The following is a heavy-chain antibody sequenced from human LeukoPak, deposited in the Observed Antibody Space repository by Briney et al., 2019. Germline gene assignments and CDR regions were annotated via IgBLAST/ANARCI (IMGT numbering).Heavy chain of an antibody. CDR1: GFTVSSRY. CDR3: ARENYGGESYFDY. D-gene: IGHD4-23*01. Sequence: PGGSPRLSCAASGFTVSSRYMSWVRQAPGKGLEWVSVIYSGGITYYADSVKGRFTISRDNSKNTLYLQMNSLRAEDTAVYYCARENYGGESYFDYWGQGTLVTVSS. V-gene: IGHV3-66*01. J-gene: IGHJ4*02. CDR2: IYSGGIT.